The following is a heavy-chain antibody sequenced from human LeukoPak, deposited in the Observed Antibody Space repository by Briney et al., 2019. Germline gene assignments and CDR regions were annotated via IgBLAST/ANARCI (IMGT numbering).Heavy chain of an antibody. CDR3: ASQSSWEQTLDY. J-gene: IGHJ4*02. V-gene: IGHV3-74*01. D-gene: IGHD1-26*01. CDR2: INSDGINT. Sequence: PGGSLRLSWAASGFTFSNYWMHWVRQAPGKGLVWVSRINSDGINTSYADSVKGRFTISRDNAKNTLNLQMNSLRAEDTAVYYCASQSSWEQTLDYWGQGTLVTVSS. CDR1: GFTFSNYW.